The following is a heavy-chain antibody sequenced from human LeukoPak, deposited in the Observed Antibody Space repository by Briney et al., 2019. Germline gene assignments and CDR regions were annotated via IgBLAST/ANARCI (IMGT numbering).Heavy chain of an antibody. CDR3: ARGEYYDYVWGSYRYTRVPPYYYYMDV. CDR1: GFTFSSYW. D-gene: IGHD3-16*02. CDR2: INSDGSST. Sequence: GGSLRLSCAASGFTFSSYWMHWVRQAPGKGLVWVSRINSDGSSTSYADSVKGRFTISRDNAKNSLYLQMNSLRAEDTAVYYCARGEYYDYVWGSYRYTRVPPYYYYMDVWGKGTTVTVSS. J-gene: IGHJ6*03. V-gene: IGHV3-74*01.